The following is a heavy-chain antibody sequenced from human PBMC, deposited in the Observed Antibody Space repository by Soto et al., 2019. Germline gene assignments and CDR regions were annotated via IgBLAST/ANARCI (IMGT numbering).Heavy chain of an antibody. CDR3: ARDLGYCTNGVCQDAY. Sequence: GGSLRLSCAASGFTFSSYAMHWVRQAPGKGLEWVAVISYDGSNKYYADSVKGRFTISRDNSKNTLYLQMNSLRAEDTAVYYCARDLGYCTNGVCQDAYWGQGTLVTVSS. D-gene: IGHD2-8*01. CDR1: GFTFSSYA. CDR2: ISYDGSNK. J-gene: IGHJ4*02. V-gene: IGHV3-30-3*01.